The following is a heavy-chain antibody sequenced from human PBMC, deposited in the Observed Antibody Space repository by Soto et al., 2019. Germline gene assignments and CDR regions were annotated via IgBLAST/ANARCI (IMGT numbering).Heavy chain of an antibody. D-gene: IGHD2-8*01. CDR3: ARGDSTDCSNGVCSFFYNHDMDV. V-gene: IGHV1-2*04. CDR2: INPKSGGT. J-gene: IGHJ6*02. Sequence: ASVKVSCKVSGYSFTDYHIHWVRQAPGQGLEWLGRINPKSGGTSTAQKFQGWVPMTTDTSISTASMELTRLTSDDTAIYSCARGDSTDCSNGVCSFFYNHDMDVWG. CDR1: GYSFTDYH.